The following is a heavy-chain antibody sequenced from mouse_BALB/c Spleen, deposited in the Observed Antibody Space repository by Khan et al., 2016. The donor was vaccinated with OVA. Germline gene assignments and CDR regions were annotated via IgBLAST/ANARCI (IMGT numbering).Heavy chain of an antibody. Sequence: VQLQQSGAELVRPGTSVKLSCKTSGYIFTTYWIHWVKQRSGQGLEWIARIYPGTDNAYYNEKLKDRATLTADKSSSTAYMQLSSLKSEDSAVYFCAREEALYYFDYWGQGTTLTGSS. CDR1: GYIFTTYW. CDR3: AREEALYYFDY. J-gene: IGHJ2*01. D-gene: IGHD3-2*02. V-gene: IGHV1-76*01. CDR2: IYPGTDNA.